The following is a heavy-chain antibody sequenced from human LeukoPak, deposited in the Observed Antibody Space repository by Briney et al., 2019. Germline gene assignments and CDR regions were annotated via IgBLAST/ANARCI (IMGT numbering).Heavy chain of an antibody. CDR1: GFTFSTYG. V-gene: IGHV3-30*02. CDR3: AKYKRAFSTGYYVDY. J-gene: IGHJ4*02. Sequence: PGGSLRLSCAASGFTFSTYGMHWVRQAPGKGLEWVAFIRYDGSNKYYADSVKGRFTISRDNSKNTLYLQMNSLRAEDTAVYYCAKYKRAFSTGYYVDYWGQGTLVTVSS. D-gene: IGHD3/OR15-3a*01. CDR2: IRYDGSNK.